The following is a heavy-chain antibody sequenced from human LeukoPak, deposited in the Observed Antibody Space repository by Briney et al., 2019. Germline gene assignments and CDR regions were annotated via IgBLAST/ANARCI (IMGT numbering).Heavy chain of an antibody. CDR1: GFTFSSYG. CDR2: IRYDGGNK. CDR3: AKDQDRRRFSGELLYYFDY. Sequence: GGSLRLSCAASGFTFSSYGMHWVRQAPGKGLEWVAFIRYDGGNKYYADSVKGRFTISRDNSKNTLYLQMNSLRAEDTAVYYCAKDQDRRRFSGELLYYFDYWGQGTLVTVSS. V-gene: IGHV3-30*02. D-gene: IGHD1-26*01. J-gene: IGHJ4*02.